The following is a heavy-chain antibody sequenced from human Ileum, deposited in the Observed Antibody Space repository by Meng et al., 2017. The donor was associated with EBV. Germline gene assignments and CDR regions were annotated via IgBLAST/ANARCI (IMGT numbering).Heavy chain of an antibody. CDR2: ISHSGST. D-gene: IGHD2-21*01. Sequence: QANPLESAPGLVNTFSTLSLTCTCSGCSIRCSYWNGVRQSPGKGLEWIGRISHSGSTNYNPSLQSRVTISVDTSKNQVSLKLSSVTPADTAVYYCAMRKVEMRAITPDNWLDPWGQGTLVTVSS. CDR1: GCSIRCSY. V-gene: IGHV4-59*01. CDR3: AMRKVEMRAITPDNWLDP. J-gene: IGHJ5*02.